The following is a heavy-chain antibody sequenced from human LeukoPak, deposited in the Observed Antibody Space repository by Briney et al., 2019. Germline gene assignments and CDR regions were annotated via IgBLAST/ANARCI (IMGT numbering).Heavy chain of an antibody. J-gene: IGHJ4*02. CDR2: IYHSGST. CDR3: ASRLYSSARNFDY. Sequence: SGTLSLTCAVSGGSISISNWWSWVRQPPGTGLEWVGEIYHSGSTNYNPSLKSRVTISVDKSKNQFSLKLSSVTAADTAVYHCASRLYSSARNFDYWGQGTLVTVSS. CDR1: GGSISISNW. V-gene: IGHV4-4*02. D-gene: IGHD6-19*01.